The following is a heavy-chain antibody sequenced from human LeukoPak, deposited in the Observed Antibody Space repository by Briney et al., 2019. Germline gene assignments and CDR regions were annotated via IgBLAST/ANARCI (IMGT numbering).Heavy chain of an antibody. Sequence: SETLSLTCTVSGGSISSTSYYWGWIRQPPGKGLEWIGSIFYTGSTYYNPSLKSRVFISADTSQNQFSLRLSSVTAADTAVYYCARASMRRRDGYNRHYEIDHWGQGTLVTVSS. CDR3: ARASMRRRDGYNRHYEIDH. D-gene: IGHD5-24*01. CDR2: IFYTGST. V-gene: IGHV4-39*07. J-gene: IGHJ1*01. CDR1: GGSISSTSYY.